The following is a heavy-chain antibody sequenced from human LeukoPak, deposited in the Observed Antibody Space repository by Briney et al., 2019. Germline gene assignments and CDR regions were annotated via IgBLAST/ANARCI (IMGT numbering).Heavy chain of an antibody. CDR3: ARERSSGYFHY. J-gene: IGHJ4*02. CDR1: GFTFSDYY. V-gene: IGHV3-11*01. D-gene: IGHD3-22*01. Sequence: PGGSLRLSCAASGFTFSDYYRSGIRQAPGKGLEWVSYISSSGSTIYYADSVKGRFTIARDNAKNSLYLQMNSLRAEDTDVYYCARERSSGYFHYWGQGTLVTVSS. CDR2: ISSSGSTI.